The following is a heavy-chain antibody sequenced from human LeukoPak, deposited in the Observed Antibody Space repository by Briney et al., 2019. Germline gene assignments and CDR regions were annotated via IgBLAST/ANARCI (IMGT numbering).Heavy chain of an antibody. Sequence: SETLSLTCTVSGGSISSYYWSWIRQPPGKGLEWIGYIYYSGSTNYNPSLKSRVTISVDTSKNQFSLKLSSVTAADTAVYYCARVHYXYXWGXYRYLYRDAFDIWGQGTMVTVSS. J-gene: IGHJ3*02. CDR3: ARVHYXYXWGXYRYLYRDAFDI. V-gene: IGHV4-59*01. CDR1: GGSISSYY. CDR2: IYYSGST. D-gene: IGHD3-16*02.